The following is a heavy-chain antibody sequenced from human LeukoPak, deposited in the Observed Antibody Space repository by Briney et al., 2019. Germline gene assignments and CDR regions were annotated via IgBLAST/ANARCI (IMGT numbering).Heavy chain of an antibody. CDR3: ARRRKVPAPRAGDAFDI. V-gene: IGHV4-59*08. CDR1: GGSISSYY. CDR2: IYYSGST. Sequence: SETLSLTCTVSGGSISSYYWSWIRQPPGKGLEWIGYIYYSGSTNYSPSLKSRVTISVDTSKNQFSLKLSSVTAADTAIYYCARRRKVPAPRAGDAFDIWGQGTMVTVSS. J-gene: IGHJ3*02. D-gene: IGHD2-21*02.